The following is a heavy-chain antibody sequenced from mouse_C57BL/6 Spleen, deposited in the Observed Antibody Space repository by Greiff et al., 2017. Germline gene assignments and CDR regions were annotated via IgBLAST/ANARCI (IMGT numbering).Heavy chain of an antibody. Sequence: EVQLQQSGPELVKPGASVKISCKASGYSFTGYYMNWVKQSPEKSLEWIGEINPSTGGTTYNQKFKAKATLTVDKSSSTAYMQLKSLTSEDSAVYYCARRHYYGSSYNYAMDYWGQGTSVTVSS. CDR1: GYSFTGYY. D-gene: IGHD1-1*01. J-gene: IGHJ4*01. CDR3: ARRHYYGSSYNYAMDY. V-gene: IGHV1-42*01. CDR2: INPSTGGT.